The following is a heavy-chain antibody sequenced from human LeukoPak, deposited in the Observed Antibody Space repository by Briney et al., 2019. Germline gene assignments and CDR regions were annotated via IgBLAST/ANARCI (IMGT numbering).Heavy chain of an antibody. V-gene: IGHV1-8*01. CDR3: AKFDDYGGNLKLYYYYGMDV. CDR2: MNPNSGNT. Sequence: ASVKVSCKASGYTFTSYDINWVRQATGQGLEWMGWMNPNSGNTGYAQKFQGRVTMTRNTSISTAYMELSSLRSEDTAVYYCAKFDDYGGNLKLYYYYGMDVWGQGTTVTVSS. CDR1: GYTFTSYD. J-gene: IGHJ6*02. D-gene: IGHD4-23*01.